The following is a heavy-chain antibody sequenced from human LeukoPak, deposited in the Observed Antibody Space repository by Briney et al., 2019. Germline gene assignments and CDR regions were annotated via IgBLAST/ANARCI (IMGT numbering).Heavy chain of an antibody. D-gene: IGHD1-26*01. V-gene: IGHV1-2*02. CDR2: INPNSGGT. CDR1: GYTFTGYY. CDR3: ARVLEVGAKFDY. J-gene: IGHJ4*02. Sequence: ASVKVSCKASGYTFTGYYMHWVRQAPGQGLEWMGWINPNSGGTNYAQKFQGRVTMTRDTSISTAYMELSRLRSDDTAVYYYARVLEVGAKFDYWGQGTLVTVSS.